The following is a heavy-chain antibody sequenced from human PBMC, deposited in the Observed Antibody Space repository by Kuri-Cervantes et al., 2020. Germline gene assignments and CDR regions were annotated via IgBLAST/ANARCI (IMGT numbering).Heavy chain of an antibody. CDR2: IYTSGST. CDR3: ARRAVGVTRAPRD. D-gene: IGHD3-3*01. V-gene: IGHV4-61*02. Sequence: SETLSLTCTVAGGSISSGSYYWSWIRQPAGKGLEWIGRIYTSGSTNYNPSLKSRVTISVDTSKNQFSLKLSSVTAADTAVYYCARRAVGVTRAPRDWGQGTLVTVSS. J-gene: IGHJ4*02. CDR1: GGSISSGSYY.